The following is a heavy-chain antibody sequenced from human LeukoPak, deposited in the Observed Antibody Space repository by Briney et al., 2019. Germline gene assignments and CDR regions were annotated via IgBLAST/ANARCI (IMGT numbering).Heavy chain of an antibody. V-gene: IGHV1-2*02. J-gene: IGHJ3*01. CDR2: INPTSGTT. D-gene: IGHD1-26*01. Sequence: ASVKVFCKASGYTFTNYYMHWVRQAPGQGLEWMGWINPTSGTTNYAQKFQGGVTMTRDTSVSTAYMELSRLKSDDTAVYYCARPTGSYVLLDGFDVWGQGTVVTVSS. CDR1: GYTFTNYY. CDR3: ARPTGSYVLLDGFDV.